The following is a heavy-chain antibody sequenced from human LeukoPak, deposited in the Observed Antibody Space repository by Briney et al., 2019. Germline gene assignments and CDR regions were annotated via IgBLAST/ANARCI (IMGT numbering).Heavy chain of an antibody. V-gene: IGHV4-59*01. J-gene: IGHJ4*02. CDR2: VYYNGNT. CDR3: ARGDYDFWSGNWRFDT. D-gene: IGHD3-3*01. CDR1: GDPISSYY. Sequence: SSETLSLTCLVSGDPISSYYWSWIRQAPGRGPEYIGNVYYNGNTNYNPSLKSRVAISVDASKNQFPLKVDSVTTADTAVYYCARGDYDFWSGNWRFDTWGQGTLVTVSS.